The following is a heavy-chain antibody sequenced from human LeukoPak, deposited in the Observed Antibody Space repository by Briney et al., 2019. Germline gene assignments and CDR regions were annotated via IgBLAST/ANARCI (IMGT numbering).Heavy chain of an antibody. J-gene: IGHJ4*02. Sequence: PGGSLRLSCAASGFTFSSYAMHWVRQAPGKGLEWVAVISYDGSNKYYADSVKGRFTISRDNSKNTLYLQMNSLRAEDTAVYYCARLQYYYDSNGYYSLYYFDYWGQGTVVTVSS. CDR3: ARLQYYYDSNGYYSLYYFDY. V-gene: IGHV3-30-3*01. CDR1: GFTFSSYA. D-gene: IGHD3-22*01. CDR2: ISYDGSNK.